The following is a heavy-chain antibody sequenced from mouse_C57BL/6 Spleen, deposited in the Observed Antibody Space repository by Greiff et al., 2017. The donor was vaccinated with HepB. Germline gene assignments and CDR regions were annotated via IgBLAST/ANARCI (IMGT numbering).Heavy chain of an antibody. J-gene: IGHJ2*01. V-gene: IGHV10-1*01. CDR1: GFSFNTYA. D-gene: IGHD1-1*01. CDR3: VRDYYGSSSYYFDY. Sequence: GGGLVQPKGSLKLSCAASGFSFNTYAMNWVRQAPGKGLEWVARIRSKSNNYATYYADSVKDRFTISRDDSESMLYLQMNNLKTEDTAMYYCVRDYYGSSSYYFDYWGQGTTLTVSS. CDR2: IRSKSNNYAT.